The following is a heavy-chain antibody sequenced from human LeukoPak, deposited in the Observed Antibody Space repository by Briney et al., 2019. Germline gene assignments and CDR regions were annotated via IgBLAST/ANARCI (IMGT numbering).Heavy chain of an antibody. CDR1: GGSFGGYY. CDR2: INHSGST. Sequence: SETLSLTCAVYGGSFGGYYWSWIRQPPGKGLEWIGEINHSGSTNYNPSLKSRVTISVDTSKNQFSLKLSSVTAADTAVYYCARVRTRLYCSSTSCRYWYFDLWGRGTLVTVSS. J-gene: IGHJ2*01. V-gene: IGHV4-34*01. D-gene: IGHD2-2*01. CDR3: ARVRTRLYCSSTSCRYWYFDL.